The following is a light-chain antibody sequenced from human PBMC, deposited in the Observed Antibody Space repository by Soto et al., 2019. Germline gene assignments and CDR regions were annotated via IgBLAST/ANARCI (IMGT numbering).Light chain of an antibody. CDR3: QQATNRPRT. Sequence: EIVMTMSRATLPGSPGERATLSCRASQSVSSNLAWYQQKPGQAPRLLIYGASTRATGIPARFSGSGSGTEFTLTISSLQSEDFAVYYCQQATNRPRTFAQGTKVDIK. V-gene: IGKV3-15*01. CDR1: QSVSSN. J-gene: IGKJ1*01. CDR2: GAS.